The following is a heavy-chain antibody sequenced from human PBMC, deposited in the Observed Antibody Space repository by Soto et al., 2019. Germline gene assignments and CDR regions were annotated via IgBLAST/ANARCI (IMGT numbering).Heavy chain of an antibody. Sequence: EVQLVESGGGLVQPGGSLRLSCAASGFTFSSYDMHWVRQATGKGLEWVSTIGTAGDTYYPGSVKGRFTISRENAKNSFYIKMNRMRAGDTAVYYCARGVTMVRGVIIDWFDPWGQGTLVTVSS. J-gene: IGHJ5*02. CDR2: IGTAGDT. CDR3: ARGVTMVRGVIIDWFDP. CDR1: GFTFSSYD. V-gene: IGHV3-13*04. D-gene: IGHD3-10*01.